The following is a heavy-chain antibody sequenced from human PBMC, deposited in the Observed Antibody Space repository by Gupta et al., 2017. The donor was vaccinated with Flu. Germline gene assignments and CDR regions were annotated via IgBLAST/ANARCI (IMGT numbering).Heavy chain of an antibody. CDR2: ISWDGGTT. V-gene: IGHV3-43*01. Sequence: EVQLVGSGGAVVQPGGSLRLSCAASGFTFDDYMMPWVRQVPGKGLEWVSLISWDGGTTYYADSMKGRFTISRDNSKNSLYLQMNSLRNEDTALYFCAKDSNRVTTVAKYLDYWGQGTLVTVSS. J-gene: IGHJ4*02. CDR3: AKDSNRVTTVAKYLDY. D-gene: IGHD4-4*01. CDR1: GFTFDDYM.